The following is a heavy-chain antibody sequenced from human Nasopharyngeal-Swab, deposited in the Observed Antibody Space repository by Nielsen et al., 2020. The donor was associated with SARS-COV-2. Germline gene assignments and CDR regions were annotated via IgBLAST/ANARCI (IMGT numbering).Heavy chain of an antibody. CDR1: GFTFSSFG. D-gene: IGHD6-13*01. CDR3: ARASKMGAAAGLHPFGN. Sequence: EGSLRLSCAASGFTFSSFGMHWVRQAPGKGLEWVAFIAHDASNEYYGDSVKGRFSISRDSSKNTLYLQMDSLRDEDTAVYYCARASKMGAAAGLHPFGNWGQGALVTVSS. J-gene: IGHJ4*02. V-gene: IGHV3-30*03. CDR2: IAHDASNE.